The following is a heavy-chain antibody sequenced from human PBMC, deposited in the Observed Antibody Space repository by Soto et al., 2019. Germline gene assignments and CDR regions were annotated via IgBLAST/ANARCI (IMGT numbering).Heavy chain of an antibody. D-gene: IGHD6-19*01. Sequence: QITLKESGPTLVKPTQTLTLTCTFSGFSLSTSGVGVGWIRQPPERALEWLALIYWDDDKRYSPSLKSRLTITKDTSKNQVVLTMTNTDPVDTATYYCAHVLSRQWLGGGYFDYWGLGTLVTVSS. V-gene: IGHV2-5*02. CDR2: IYWDDDK. CDR3: AHVLSRQWLGGGYFDY. CDR1: GFSLSTSGVG. J-gene: IGHJ4*02.